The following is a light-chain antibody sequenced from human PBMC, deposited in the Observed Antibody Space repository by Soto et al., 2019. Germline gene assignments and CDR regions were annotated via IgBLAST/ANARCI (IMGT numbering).Light chain of an antibody. Sequence: EIVLTQSPGALSLSPGERATLSCGASQSVSSSYLAWYQQKPGQAPRLLIYGASTRATGIPDRFSGSGSGTDFTLTISRREPEDFAVYYCQQYGSSPRTFGQGTQVEIK. CDR3: QQYGSSPRT. CDR1: QSVSSSY. CDR2: GAS. J-gene: IGKJ1*01. V-gene: IGKV3-20*01.